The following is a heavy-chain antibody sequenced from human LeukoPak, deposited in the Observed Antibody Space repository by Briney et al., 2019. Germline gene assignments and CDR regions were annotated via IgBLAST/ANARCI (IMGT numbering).Heavy chain of an antibody. CDR3: ARGHLRGITMVRGVIIRFDP. Sequence: SETLSLTCSVSGGSISSSSYYWGWIRQPPGKGLEWIGSIYYGGTTYYNPSLKSRVTISVDTSKNQFSLKLSSVTAADTAVYYCARGHLRGITMVRGVIIRFDPWGQGTLVTVSS. CDR2: IYYGGTT. D-gene: IGHD3-10*01. V-gene: IGHV4-39*01. J-gene: IGHJ5*02. CDR1: GGSISSSSYY.